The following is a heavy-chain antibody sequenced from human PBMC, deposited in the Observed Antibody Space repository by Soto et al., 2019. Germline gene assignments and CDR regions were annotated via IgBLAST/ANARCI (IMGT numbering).Heavy chain of an antibody. CDR1: GGSISSSSYY. V-gene: IGHV4-39*01. J-gene: IGHJ4*02. CDR3: ARPSASSGWYGGFDY. CDR2: IYYSGST. D-gene: IGHD6-19*01. Sequence: PSETLSLTCTVSGGSISSSSYYWGWIRQPPGKGLEWIGSIYYSGSTYYNPSLKSRVTISVDTSKNQFSLKLSSVTAADTAVYYCARPSASSGWYGGFDYWGQGTLVTVSS.